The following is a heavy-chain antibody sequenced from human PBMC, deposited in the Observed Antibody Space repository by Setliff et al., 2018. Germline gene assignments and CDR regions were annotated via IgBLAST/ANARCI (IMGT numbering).Heavy chain of an antibody. D-gene: IGHD2-8*02. CDR3: SRLVRYCTATTCQRASGAEI. Sequence: ASVKVSCKASGYTLINYGISWVRQAPGQGLEWMGWIGAYTGNTNYAQKFQGRVTMTTDTSTSTAYMELRSLRSDDTAVYYCSRLVRYCTATTCQRASGAEIWGQGTPVTVSS. CDR2: IGAYTGNT. CDR1: GYTLINYG. J-gene: IGHJ4*02. V-gene: IGHV1-18*01.